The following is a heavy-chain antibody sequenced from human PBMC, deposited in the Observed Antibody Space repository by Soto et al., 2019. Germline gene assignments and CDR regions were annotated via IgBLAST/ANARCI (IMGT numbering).Heavy chain of an antibody. CDR3: ARDRIRITMVRGVIPDYYYGMDV. CDR2: INPNSGGT. V-gene: IGHV1-2*04. CDR1: GYTFTGYY. Sequence: GASVKVSCKASGYTFTGYYMHWVRQAPGQGLEWMGWINPNSGGTNYAQKFQGWVTMTRDTSISTAYMELSRLRSDDTAVYYCARDRIRITMVRGVIPDYYYGMDVWGQGTTVTVSS. J-gene: IGHJ6*02. D-gene: IGHD3-10*01.